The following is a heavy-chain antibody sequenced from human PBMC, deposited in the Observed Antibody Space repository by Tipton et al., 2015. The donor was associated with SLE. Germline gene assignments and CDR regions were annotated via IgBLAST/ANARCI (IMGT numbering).Heavy chain of an antibody. V-gene: IGHV4-59*01. Sequence: TLSLTCTVSGGSISSYYWSWIRQPPGKGLEWIGYIYYSGSTNYNPSLKSRVTISVDTSKNQFSLKLSSVTAVDTAVYYCARGYSSSWPGDYWGQGTLVTVSS. CDR2: IYYSGST. CDR1: GGSISSYY. D-gene: IGHD6-13*01. J-gene: IGHJ4*02. CDR3: ARGYSSSWPGDY.